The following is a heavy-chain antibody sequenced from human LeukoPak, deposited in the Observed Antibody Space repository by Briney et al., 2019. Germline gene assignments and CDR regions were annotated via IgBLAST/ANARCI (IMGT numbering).Heavy chain of an antibody. J-gene: IGHJ4*02. CDR3: ATDSSGYSLSGY. V-gene: IGHV1-46*01. CDR1: GYTFTSYY. CDR2: INPSGGST. D-gene: IGHD3-22*01. Sequence: ASVKVSCKASGYTFTSYYMHWVRQAPGQGLEWMGIINPSGGSTSYAQKFQGRVTMTEDTSTDTAYMELSSLRSEDTAVYYCATDSSGYSLSGYWGQGTLVTVSS.